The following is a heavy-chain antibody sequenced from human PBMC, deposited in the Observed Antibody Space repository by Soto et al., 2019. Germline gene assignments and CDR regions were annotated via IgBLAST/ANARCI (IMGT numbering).Heavy chain of an antibody. V-gene: IGHV1-46*01. CDR2: INPSGGST. CDR1: VYTFTRYY. J-gene: IGHJ4*02. CDR3: ARDGRSSYSSGWYYFDY. Sequence: SVKVSCKSSVYTFTRYYMHLVRQAPGQGLEWMGIINPSGGSTSYAQKFQGRFTMTSDTSTSTVYMELSRLRSEYTAVYYCARDGRSSYSSGWYYFDYWGQGTLVTVSS. D-gene: IGHD6-19*01.